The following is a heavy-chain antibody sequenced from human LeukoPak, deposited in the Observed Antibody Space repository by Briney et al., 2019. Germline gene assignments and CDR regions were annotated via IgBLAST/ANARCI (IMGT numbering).Heavy chain of an antibody. V-gene: IGHV3-48*01. Sequence: GGSLRLSCTASGFTFSNHSMNWVRQAPGKGLEWVSYISSSSSARYYAGSVKGRFTISRDDASNSLYLQMNSLRAEDTAVYYCAKGCSSTSCYQFDYWGQGTLVTVSS. CDR1: GFTFSNHS. J-gene: IGHJ4*02. CDR3: AKGCSSTSCYQFDY. CDR2: ISSSSSAR. D-gene: IGHD2-2*01.